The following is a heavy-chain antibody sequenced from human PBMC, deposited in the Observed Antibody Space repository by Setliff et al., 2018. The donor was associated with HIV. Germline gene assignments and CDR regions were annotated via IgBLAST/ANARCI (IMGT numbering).Heavy chain of an antibody. J-gene: IGHJ4*02. CDR2: VYHTGST. D-gene: IGHD4-17*01. CDR1: GGSIGIHY. CDR3: ARDVGGLYGDYL. Sequence: SETLSLTCAVSGGSIGIHYWSWIRQPPGKGLEWIGTVYHTGSTIYNPSLSSRLTISVDTSKNQFSLKLTSVTAADTAVYYCARDVGGLYGDYLWGQGTLVTVSS. V-gene: IGHV4-59*11.